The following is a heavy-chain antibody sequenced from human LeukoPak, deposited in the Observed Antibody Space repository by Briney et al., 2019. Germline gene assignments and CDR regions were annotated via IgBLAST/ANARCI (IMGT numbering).Heavy chain of an antibody. CDR2: ISYDGSNK. Sequence: PGGSLRLSCAASGFTFSTYAMHWVRQAPVKGLEWVAVISYDGSNKYYADSVKGRFTISRDNSKNTLYLQMNSLKAEDTAVYYCATSSSSGRPSAYWGQGTLVTVSS. CDR1: GFTFSTYA. J-gene: IGHJ4*02. CDR3: ATSSSSGRPSAY. D-gene: IGHD6-6*01. V-gene: IGHV3-30-3*01.